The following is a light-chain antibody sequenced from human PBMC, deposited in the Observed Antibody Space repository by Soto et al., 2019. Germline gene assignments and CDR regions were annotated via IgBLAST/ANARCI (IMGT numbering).Light chain of an antibody. CDR2: GVS. Sequence: EIVMTQSPATLSVSPGERATVSCRASQSVNSDLAWYQQKPGQAPRLLIYGVSTRATGIPARFSGSGSETKFTLTISSLQSEDFAVYYCQQYNNWPPLTFGGGTKVDIK. CDR1: QSVNSD. J-gene: IGKJ4*01. CDR3: QQYNNWPPLT. V-gene: IGKV3-15*01.